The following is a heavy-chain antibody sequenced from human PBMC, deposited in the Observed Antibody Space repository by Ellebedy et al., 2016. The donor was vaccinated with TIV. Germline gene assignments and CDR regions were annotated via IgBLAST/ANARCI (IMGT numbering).Heavy chain of an antibody. D-gene: IGHD2-15*01. CDR3: ARCQPLLNWFDP. J-gene: IGHJ5*02. V-gene: IGHV4-34*01. CDR1: GGSFSGYY. CDR2: INHSGST. Sequence: SQTLSLTCXVYGGSFSGYYWSWIRQPPGKGLEWIGEINHSGSTNYNPSLKSRVTISVDTSKNQFSLKLSSVTAADTAVYYCARCQPLLNWFDPWGQGTLVTVSS.